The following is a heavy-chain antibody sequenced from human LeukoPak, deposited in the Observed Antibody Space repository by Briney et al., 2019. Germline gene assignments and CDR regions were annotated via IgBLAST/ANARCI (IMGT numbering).Heavy chain of an antibody. Sequence: GGSLRLSCAASGFTFSSYRMNWVRQAPGKGLEWVANIKQDGSEKYYVDSVKGRFTISRDNAKNTLYLQMNSLRAEDTAVYYCASTYYYDSSGYLGAFDIWGQGTMVTVSS. D-gene: IGHD3-22*01. J-gene: IGHJ3*02. CDR1: GFTFSSYR. CDR3: ASTYYYDSSGYLGAFDI. CDR2: IKQDGSEK. V-gene: IGHV3-7*01.